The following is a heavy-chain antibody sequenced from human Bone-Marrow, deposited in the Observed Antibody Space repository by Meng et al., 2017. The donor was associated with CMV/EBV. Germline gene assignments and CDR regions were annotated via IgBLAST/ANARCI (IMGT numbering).Heavy chain of an antibody. CDR2: IKQDGSEK. CDR3: AMNTNYYGSGSYYPWDY. J-gene: IGHJ4*02. Sequence: GGSLRLSCAASGFTFSSYSMNWVRQAPGKGLEWVANIKQDGSEKYYVDSVKGRFTISRDNAKNSLYLQMNSLRAEDTAVYYCAMNTNYYGSGSYYPWDYWGQGTLVTVSS. CDR1: GFTFSSYS. V-gene: IGHV3-7*01. D-gene: IGHD3-10*01.